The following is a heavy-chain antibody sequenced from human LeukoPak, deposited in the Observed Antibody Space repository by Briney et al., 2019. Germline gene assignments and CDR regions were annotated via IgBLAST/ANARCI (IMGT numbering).Heavy chain of an antibody. J-gene: IGHJ4*02. CDR2: ISGSGGTT. D-gene: IGHD5-12*01. CDR1: GFTFSSYA. V-gene: IGHV3-23*01. CDR3: AKGLRLSRGYSGYDYHYFYY. Sequence: PGGSLRLSCAASGFTFSSYAMSWVRQAPGKGLEWVSAISGSGGTTYYAASVKARFTISRDNSKNTLYLQMNSLRAEDTAVYYCAKGLRLSRGYSGYDYHYFYYWGQGTLVTVSS.